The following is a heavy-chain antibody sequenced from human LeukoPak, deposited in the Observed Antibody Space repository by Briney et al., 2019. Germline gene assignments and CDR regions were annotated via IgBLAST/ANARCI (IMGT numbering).Heavy chain of an antibody. V-gene: IGHV4-59*01. CDR2: IHYTGST. CDR1: GGSISSYY. CDR3: ASTTLSGWDFYYYMDV. J-gene: IGHJ6*03. D-gene: IGHD6-19*01. Sequence: SETLSLTCTVSGGSISSYYWSWIRQSPGKGLECIGYIHYTGSTNYNPSLKSRVIISVETSKNQFSLKLKSVTAADTAVYYCASTTLSGWDFYYYMDVWGKGTTVTVS.